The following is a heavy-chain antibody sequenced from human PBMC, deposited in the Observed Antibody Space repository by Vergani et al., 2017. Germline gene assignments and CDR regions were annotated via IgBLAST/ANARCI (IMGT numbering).Heavy chain of an antibody. CDR3: AGDWYHGSRSYSFEH. CDR2: INPNSGDT. J-gene: IGHJ4*02. Sequence: QVQLVQSGAEVKKPGASVRVSCKASGYTFTDYYVHWVRQAPGEGLQWMGWINPNSGDTNYAQRFQGRVTMTRDTSISTAYMNLSRLTSDDTAVYYCAGDWYHGSRSYSFEHWGQGTLVTVSS. D-gene: IGHD3-10*01. V-gene: IGHV1-2*02. CDR1: GYTFTDYY.